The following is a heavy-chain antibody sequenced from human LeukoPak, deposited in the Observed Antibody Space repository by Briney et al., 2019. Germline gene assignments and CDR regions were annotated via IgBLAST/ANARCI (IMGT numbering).Heavy chain of an antibody. J-gene: IGHJ4*02. CDR2: ISGSGGST. D-gene: IGHD1-7*01. CDR1: GFTVSTYA. Sequence: GGSLRLSCAASGFTVSTYAMSWVRQAPGKGLEWVSGISGSGGSTYYADSVKGRFTISRDNSKNTLYLQVNSLRAEDTAVYYCAKDGKTRNWNYFQAKAAYWGQGTLVTVSS. CDR3: AKDGKTRNWNYFQAKAAY. V-gene: IGHV3-23*01.